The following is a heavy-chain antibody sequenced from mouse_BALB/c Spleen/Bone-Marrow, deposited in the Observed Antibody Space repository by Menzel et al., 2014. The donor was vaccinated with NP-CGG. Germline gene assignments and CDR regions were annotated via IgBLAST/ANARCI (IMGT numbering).Heavy chain of an antibody. CDR1: GFTFSDYY. Sequence: EVHLVGSWGGLVKPGWSLKLSCAASGFTFSDYYMYWVRQTPEKRLEWVATISDGGSYTYYPDSVKGRFTISRDNAKNNLYLQMSSLKSEDTAMYYCARENWDVGFAYWGEGTLVTVSA. J-gene: IGHJ3*01. V-gene: IGHV5-4*02. CDR3: ARENWDVGFAY. CDR2: ISDGGSYT. D-gene: IGHD4-1*01.